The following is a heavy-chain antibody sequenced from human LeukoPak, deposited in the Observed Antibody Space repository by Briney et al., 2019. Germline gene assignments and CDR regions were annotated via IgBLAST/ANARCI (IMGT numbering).Heavy chain of an antibody. Sequence: SETLSLTCAVYGESSFSSYYWSWIRQTPGGTLEWIGEINHSGYTNYNPSLKSRVTLSIDTSMNQFSLRLNSVTAADTAVYYCSRQVVGNDYWGQGILVTVSS. D-gene: IGHD3-22*01. V-gene: IGHV4-34*01. CDR2: INHSGYT. CDR3: SRQVVGNDY. J-gene: IGHJ4*02. CDR1: GESSFSSYY.